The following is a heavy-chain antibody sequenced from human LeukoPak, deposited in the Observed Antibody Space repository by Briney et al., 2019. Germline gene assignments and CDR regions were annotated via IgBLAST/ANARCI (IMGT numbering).Heavy chain of an antibody. CDR2: IKQDGSEK. D-gene: IGHD3-22*01. V-gene: IGHV3-7*04. CDR1: GFTFSSYW. Sequence: GGSLRLSCAASGFTFSSYWMTWVRQAPGKGLEWVASIKQDGSEKYFVDSVKGRFTISRDNAKNSLYLQMNRLRAEDTAVYYCARDLREYYYDSSGYYRRYYFDCWGQGTLVTVSS. CDR3: ARDLREYYYDSSGYYRRYYFDC. J-gene: IGHJ4*02.